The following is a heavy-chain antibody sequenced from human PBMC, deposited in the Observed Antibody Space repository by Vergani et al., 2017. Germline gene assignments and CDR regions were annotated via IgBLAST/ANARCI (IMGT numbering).Heavy chain of an antibody. J-gene: IGHJ5*02. CDR3: AIKKSLTGYEFDP. Sequence: EVQLLESGGGLVQPGRSLRLSCAASGFTFDDYAMHWVRQAPGKGLEWVSGISWNSGSIGYADSVKGRFTISRDNAKNSLYLQMNSLRAEDTAVYYCAIKKSLTGYEFDPWGQGTLVTVSS. V-gene: IGHV3-9*01. D-gene: IGHD3-9*01. CDR1: GFTFDDYA. CDR2: ISWNSGSI.